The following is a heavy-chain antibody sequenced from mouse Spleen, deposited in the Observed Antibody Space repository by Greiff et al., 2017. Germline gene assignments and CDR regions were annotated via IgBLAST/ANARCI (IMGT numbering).Heavy chain of an antibody. CDR2: IYPGDGDT. CDR3: ARSYDRVVDY. Sequence: QVQLQQSGPELVKPGASVKISCKASGYAFSSSWMNWVKQRPGKGLEWIGRIYPGDGDTNYNGKFKGKATLTADKSSSTAYMQLSSLTSEDSAVYFCARSYDRVVDYWGQGTSVTVSS. J-gene: IGHJ4*01. D-gene: IGHD1-1*01. V-gene: IGHV1-82*01. CDR1: GYAFSSSW.